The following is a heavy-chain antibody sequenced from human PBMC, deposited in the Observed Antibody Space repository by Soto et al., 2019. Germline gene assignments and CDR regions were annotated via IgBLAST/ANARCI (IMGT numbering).Heavy chain of an antibody. V-gene: IGHV3-33*01. J-gene: IGHJ4*02. CDR3: ARGVDYFDY. CDR1: GFTFNRYG. CDR2: IWYDGSSE. Sequence: QVQLVESGAGVIEPGRSLRLSCAASGFTFNRYGMHWVRQAPGKGLEWVAVIWYDGSSEYYADSVKGRFTISRDNSKNTLFLQMNSVRAEDTAVYYCARGVDYFDYWGQGTLVTVSS.